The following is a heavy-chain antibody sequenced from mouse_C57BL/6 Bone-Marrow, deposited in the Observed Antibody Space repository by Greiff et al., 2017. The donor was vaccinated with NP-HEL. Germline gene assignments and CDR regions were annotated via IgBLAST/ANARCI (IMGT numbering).Heavy chain of an antibody. J-gene: IGHJ1*03. Sequence: EVQVVESGGGLVKPGGSLKLSCAASGFTFSDYGMHWVRQAPEKGLEWVAYISSGSSTIYYADTVKGRFTISRDNAKNNLFLQMTSLRSEDTAMYYCARFGSSYVGYFDVWGTGTTVTVSS. CDR2: ISSGSSTI. CDR3: ARFGSSYVGYFDV. V-gene: IGHV5-17*01. CDR1: GFTFSDYG. D-gene: IGHD1-1*01.